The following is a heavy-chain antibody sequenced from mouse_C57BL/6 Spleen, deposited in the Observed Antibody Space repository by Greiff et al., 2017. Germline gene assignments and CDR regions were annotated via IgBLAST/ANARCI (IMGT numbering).Heavy chain of an antibody. D-gene: IGHD4-1*01. Sequence: EVNVVESGGDLVKPGGSLKLSCAASGFTFSSYGMSWVRQTPDKRLEWVATISSGGSYTYYPDSVKGRFTISRDNAKNTLYLQMSSLKSEDTAMYYCARRDWNYFDYWGQGTTLTVSS. V-gene: IGHV5-6*02. CDR1: GFTFSSYG. J-gene: IGHJ2*01. CDR3: ARRDWNYFDY. CDR2: ISSGGSYT.